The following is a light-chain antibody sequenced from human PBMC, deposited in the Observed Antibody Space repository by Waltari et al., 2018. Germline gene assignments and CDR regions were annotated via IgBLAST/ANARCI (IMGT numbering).Light chain of an antibody. CDR3: MQARQTPWT. J-gene: IGKJ1*01. CDR1: QSLLHSSGNTF. CDR2: LVS. Sequence: DIVMTQSPLSLPVTPGESASISCRSSQSLLHSSGNTFLDWYVQKPGQAPQLLIYLVSNRASGVPDRFSGSGSGTDFTLKISRVEAEDVGLYYCMQARQTPWTFGQGTKVEIK. V-gene: IGKV2-28*01.